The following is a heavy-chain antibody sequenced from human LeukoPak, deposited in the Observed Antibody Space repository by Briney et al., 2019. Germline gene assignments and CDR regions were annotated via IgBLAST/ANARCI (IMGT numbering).Heavy chain of an antibody. CDR2: IRSKAYGGTT. CDR1: GFTFGDYA. Sequence: GRSLRLSCTASGFTFGDYAMSWVRQAPGEGLEWVGFIRSKAYGGTTEYAASVKGRFTISRDDSKSIAYLQMNSLKTEDTAVYYCTRDLGAAAAQTIDYWGQGTLVTVSS. V-gene: IGHV3-49*04. J-gene: IGHJ4*02. CDR3: TRDLGAAAAQTIDY. D-gene: IGHD6-13*01.